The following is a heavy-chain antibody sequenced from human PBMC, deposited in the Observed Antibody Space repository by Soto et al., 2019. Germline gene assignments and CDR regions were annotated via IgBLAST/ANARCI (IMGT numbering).Heavy chain of an antibody. V-gene: IGHV4-39*02. Sequence: SETLSLTCTVSGGSISSSSYYWGWIRQPPGKGLEWIGSIYYSGSTYYNPSLKSRFTISRDNAKNSLYLQMNSLRAEDTAVYYCARDLRAPLVATAMPYYMDAWGKGTTVTVSS. CDR1: GGSISSSSYY. J-gene: IGHJ6*03. D-gene: IGHD2-21*02. CDR3: ARDLRAPLVATAMPYYMDA. CDR2: IYYSGST.